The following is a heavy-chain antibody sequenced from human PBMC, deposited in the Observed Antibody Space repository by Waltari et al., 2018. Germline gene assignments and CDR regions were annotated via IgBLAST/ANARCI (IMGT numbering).Heavy chain of an antibody. CDR2: IGGSTGST. V-gene: IGHV3-23*04. CDR1: GFTFSSYG. CDR3: AKSGRSPWAFDI. J-gene: IGHJ3*02. D-gene: IGHD3-10*01. Sequence: EVQLVESGGGLVQPGGSLRLSCTASGFTFSSYGMTWVRQAPGKGLGWVSGIGGSTGSTNYADSVRGRFTISRDNSKNTLYLQMNSLRAEDTALYYCAKSGRSPWAFDIWGQGTMVTVSS.